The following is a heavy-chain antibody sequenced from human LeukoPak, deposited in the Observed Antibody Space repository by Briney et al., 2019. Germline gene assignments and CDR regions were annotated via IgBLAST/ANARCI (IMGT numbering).Heavy chain of an antibody. V-gene: IGHV4-59*12. J-gene: IGHJ6*02. CDR1: GGSISSYY. CDR2: IYYSGVA. CDR3: ARELGATVVNYGMDV. D-gene: IGHD4-23*01. Sequence: SETLSLTCTVSGGSISSYYWSWIRHPPGKGLEWIGFIYYSGVATYSPSLESRVTISVDTSRKQFSLKMNSVTAADTAVYYCARELGATVVNYGMDVWGQGTTVTVSS.